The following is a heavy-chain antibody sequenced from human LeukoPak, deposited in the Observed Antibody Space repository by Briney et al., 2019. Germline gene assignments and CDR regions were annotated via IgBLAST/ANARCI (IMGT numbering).Heavy chain of an antibody. V-gene: IGHV3-23*01. Sequence: GGSLRLSCAASGFTFSAAAMSWVRQAPGKGLEWVSAISGSGGSTYYADSVKGRFTISRDNSKNTLYLQMNSLRAEDTAVYYCAKVGYYVDNWLDPWGQGTLVTVSS. CDR3: AKVGYYVDNWLDP. CDR1: GFTFSAAA. CDR2: ISGSGGST. D-gene: IGHD3-10*02. J-gene: IGHJ5*02.